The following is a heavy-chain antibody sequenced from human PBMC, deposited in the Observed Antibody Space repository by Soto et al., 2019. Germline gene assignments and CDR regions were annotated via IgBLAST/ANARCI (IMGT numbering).Heavy chain of an antibody. CDR3: ARGPGGL. CDR1: GFSISRNY. CDR2: VYSGGAT. V-gene: IGHV3-53*02. Sequence: QLVETGGGLIQPGTSLTLSCAASGFSISRNYMTWVRQAPGKGLEWVSFVYSGGATFYADSVKGRFILSRDDFQNTMYLHMNNLRAEDTAVYYCARGPGGLWGRGTLVTVAS. J-gene: IGHJ4*02. D-gene: IGHD3-10*01.